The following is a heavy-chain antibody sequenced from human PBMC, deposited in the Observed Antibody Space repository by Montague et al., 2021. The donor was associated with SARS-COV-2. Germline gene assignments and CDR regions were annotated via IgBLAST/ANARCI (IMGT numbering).Heavy chain of an antibody. CDR2: IYSGGITM. Sequence: SLRLSCAASGFTVRSYAMSWVRQAPGKGLEWVSLIYSGGITMYHADSVKGRFTISRDNSKNTLYLQMDSLRVEDTAVYYCAKCTPEVAPEDWGQGTLVTVSS. CDR1: GFTVRSYA. V-gene: IGHV3-23*03. CDR3: AKCTPEVAPED. J-gene: IGHJ4*02.